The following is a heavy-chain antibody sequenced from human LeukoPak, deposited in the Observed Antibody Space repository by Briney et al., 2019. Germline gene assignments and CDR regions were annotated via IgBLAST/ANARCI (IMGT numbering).Heavy chain of an antibody. D-gene: IGHD6-13*01. V-gene: IGHV4-59*08. J-gene: IGHJ4*02. CDR1: GGSISSYY. Sequence: SETLSLTCTVSGGSISSYYWIWTRQPPGKGLEWIGYIYYSGTTYYNPSLQSRVTMSVGTSKNQFSLKLSSVTAADTAVYYCARLDKHTGSWLPDYWGQGTLVTVSS. CDR3: ARLDKHTGSWLPDY. CDR2: IYYSGTT.